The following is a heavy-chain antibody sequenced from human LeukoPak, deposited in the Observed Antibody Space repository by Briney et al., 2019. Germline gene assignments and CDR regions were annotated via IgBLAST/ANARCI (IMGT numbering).Heavy chain of an antibody. V-gene: IGHV1-18*01. D-gene: IGHD5-12*01. CDR3: AREYSGYDRAHFDY. J-gene: IGHJ4*02. CDR1: GYTFTSYG. Sequence: GASVKVSCKASGYTFTSYGISRVRQAPGQGLGWMGWISAYNGNTNYAQKLQGRVTMTTDTSTSTAYMELRSLRSDDTAVYYCAREYSGYDRAHFDYWGQGTLVTVSS. CDR2: ISAYNGNT.